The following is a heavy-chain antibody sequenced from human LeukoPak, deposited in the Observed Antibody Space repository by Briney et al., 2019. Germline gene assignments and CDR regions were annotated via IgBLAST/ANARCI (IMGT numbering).Heavy chain of an antibody. V-gene: IGHV4-34*01. J-gene: IGHJ4*02. D-gene: IGHD2-2*02. CDR3: AREGYCSGTSCYNFNY. Sequence: SETLSLTCAVYGGSFRGYYWSGIGQPPGKGLEGIGEINHSGRSNYNPSLKSRVTISLDTSKDQFSLNLSSVTAADTAVYYCAREGYCSGTSCYNFNYWGQGTLVTVSS. CDR1: GGSFRGYY. CDR2: INHSGRS.